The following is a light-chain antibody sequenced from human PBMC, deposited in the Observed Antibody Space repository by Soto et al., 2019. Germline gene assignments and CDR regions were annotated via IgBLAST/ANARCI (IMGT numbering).Light chain of an antibody. CDR1: QNINEW. Sequence: DIQMTQSPSTLSASVGDRIVITCRASQNINEWLAWYQQKPGKAPTLLISDASNLESGVPSRFSGSGSGTEFTLTLNSLQPDDFATYFCQHYSTYPYTFGQGTKLEMK. CDR3: QHYSTYPYT. CDR2: DAS. V-gene: IGKV1-5*01. J-gene: IGKJ2*01.